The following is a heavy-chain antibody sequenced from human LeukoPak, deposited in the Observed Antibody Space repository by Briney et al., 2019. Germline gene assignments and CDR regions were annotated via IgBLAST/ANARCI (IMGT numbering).Heavy chain of an antibody. D-gene: IGHD3-9*01. J-gene: IGHJ4*02. V-gene: IGHV3-23*01. Sequence: AGGSLRLSCAASGLTFSSYAMSWVRQAPGKGLEWVSGISGSGGNNYYADSGKGLLTIARDNSKNTLYLQMSSRRDEDTAVYYCAKEAVDYDILTGYYTTGYFDYWGQGTLVTVSS. CDR2: ISGSGGNN. CDR1: GLTFSSYA. CDR3: AKEAVDYDILTGYYTTGYFDY.